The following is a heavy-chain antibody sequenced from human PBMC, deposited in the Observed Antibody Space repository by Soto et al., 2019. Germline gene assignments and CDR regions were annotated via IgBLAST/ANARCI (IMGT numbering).Heavy chain of an antibody. J-gene: IGHJ4*02. CDR1: GGSLSGYY. Sequence: QVQLQQWGAGLLKPSETLSLTCVVYGGSLSGYYWSWIRQPPGKGLEWIGEIKDGGLTNYSPSLKSRATISADRPKDQFSQKLYSVTAADTAVYYCARGQEGVVATHWDQGSLVTVSS. D-gene: IGHD5-12*01. V-gene: IGHV4-34*01. CDR2: IKDGGLT. CDR3: ARGQEGVVATH.